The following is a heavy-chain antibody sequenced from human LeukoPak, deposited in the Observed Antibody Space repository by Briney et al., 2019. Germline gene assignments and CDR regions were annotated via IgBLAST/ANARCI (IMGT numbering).Heavy chain of an antibody. D-gene: IGHD3-10*01. CDR3: ARSNGLGVRGVILVYYFDY. CDR1: GFTFSSYE. Sequence: GGSLRLSCAASGFTFSSYEMNWVRQAPGKGLEWVSYISSSGSTIYYADSVEGRFTISRDNAKNSLYLQMNSLRAEDTAVYYCARSNGLGVRGVILVYYFDYWGQGTLVTVSS. V-gene: IGHV3-48*03. CDR2: ISSSGSTI. J-gene: IGHJ4*02.